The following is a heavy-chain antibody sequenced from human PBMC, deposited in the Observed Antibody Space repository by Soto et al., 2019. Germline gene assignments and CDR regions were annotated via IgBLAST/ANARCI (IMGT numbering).Heavy chain of an antibody. J-gene: IGHJ4*02. CDR3: ASDGGPYYFDY. Sequence: PSETLSLTCAVSGYSISSGYYWGWIRQPPGKGLEWIGSIYHSGSTYYNPSLKSRVTISVDTSKNQLSLKLSSVTAADTAVYYCASDGGPYYFDYWGQGTLVTVSS. CDR1: GYSISSGYY. V-gene: IGHV4-38-2*01. CDR2: IYHSGST.